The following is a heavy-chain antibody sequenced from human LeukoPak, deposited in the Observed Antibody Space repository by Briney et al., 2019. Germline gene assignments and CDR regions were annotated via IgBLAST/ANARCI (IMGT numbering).Heavy chain of an antibody. Sequence: ASVKVSCKASRYTFTSYGISWVRPAPGQGREWMGWISAYNGNTNYAQKLQGRVTMTTDTSTSTAYMELRSLRSDDTAVYYCARDYYYYDSSGYPDYWGQGTLVTVSS. J-gene: IGHJ4*02. CDR2: ISAYNGNT. CDR1: RYTFTSYG. CDR3: ARDYYYYDSSGYPDY. V-gene: IGHV1-18*01. D-gene: IGHD3-22*01.